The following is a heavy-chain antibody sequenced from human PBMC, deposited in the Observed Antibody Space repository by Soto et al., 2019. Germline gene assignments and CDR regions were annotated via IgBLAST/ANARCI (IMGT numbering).Heavy chain of an antibody. CDR3: ARKAVILGYCSGGSCPFDP. CDR1: GGSISSYY. D-gene: IGHD2-15*01. J-gene: IGHJ5*02. CDR2: IYYSGST. V-gene: IGHV4-59*08. Sequence: PSETLSLTCTVSGGSISSYYWSWIRQPPGKGLEWIGYIYYSGSTNYNPSLKSRVTISVDTSKNQFSLKLSYVTAADTAVYYCARKAVILGYCSGGSCPFDPWGQGTLVTVSS.